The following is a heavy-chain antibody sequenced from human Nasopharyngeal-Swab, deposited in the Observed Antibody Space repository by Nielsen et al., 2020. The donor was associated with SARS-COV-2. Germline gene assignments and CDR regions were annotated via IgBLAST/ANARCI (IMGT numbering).Heavy chain of an antibody. CDR2: MYNSGST. J-gene: IGHJ4*02. V-gene: IGHV4-59*01. D-gene: IGHD5-24*01. CDR3: AREMASFDN. Sequence: SETLSLTCTVSGGSISSYYWSWIRQAPGKGLEWIGYMYNSGSTTYNPSLKSRVTISVDTSENQFSLKLRSVTAADTAVYYCAREMASFDNWGQETLVTVSS. CDR1: GGSISSYY.